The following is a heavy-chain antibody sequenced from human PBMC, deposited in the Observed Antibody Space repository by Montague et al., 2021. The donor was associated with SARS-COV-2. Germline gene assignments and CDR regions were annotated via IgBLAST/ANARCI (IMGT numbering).Heavy chain of an antibody. Sequence: TLSLTCTVSGGSISSGSYYWSWIRQPAGKGLEWIGRIYTSGSTNYNPSLKSRVTISVDTSKNQFSLKLTSVTAADTAVYYCARVGVGTMVRGVIPAHYYYGMDVWGQGTTVTVSS. J-gene: IGHJ6*02. CDR2: IYTSGST. D-gene: IGHD3-10*01. V-gene: IGHV4-61*02. CDR3: ARVGVGTMVRGVIPAHYYYGMDV. CDR1: GGSISSGSYY.